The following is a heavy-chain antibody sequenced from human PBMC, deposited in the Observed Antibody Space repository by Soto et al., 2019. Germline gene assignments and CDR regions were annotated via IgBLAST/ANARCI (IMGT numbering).Heavy chain of an antibody. CDR1: GYTFTSYA. J-gene: IGHJ5*02. CDR2: INANNGNT. D-gene: IGHD6-13*01. V-gene: IGHV1-18*01. CDR3: AGYSPPIAT. Sequence: QVQLVQAGAEVKKPGASVKVSCKASGYTFTSYAISWVRQAPGQGLEWMGWINANNGNTNDAQNLQGRVTMTTDTSPCPAHMELWIMRSDDTSGYCCAGYSPPIATWGQGTLVTVSS.